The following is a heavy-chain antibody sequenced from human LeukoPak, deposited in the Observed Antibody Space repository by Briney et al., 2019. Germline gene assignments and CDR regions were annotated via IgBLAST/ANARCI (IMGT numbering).Heavy chain of an antibody. J-gene: IGHJ5*02. D-gene: IGHD3-16*01. CDR2: IDPSDSES. CDR1: GYRLTSYW. Sequence: GESLKISCKGSGYRLTSYWISWVRQMPGKDLAWMGRIDPSDSESNYSPSFQGHGTISGDQALSTAYLQADSLNGSDPAMHYRARPGVGGNWFDPWGQGTLVTVSS. CDR3: ARPGVGGNWFDP. V-gene: IGHV5-10-1*01.